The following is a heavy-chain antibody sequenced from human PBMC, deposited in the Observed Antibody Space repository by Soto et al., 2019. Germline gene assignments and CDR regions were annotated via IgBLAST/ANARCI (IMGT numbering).Heavy chain of an antibody. CDR2: IIPILGIA. J-gene: IGHJ5*02. V-gene: IGHV1-69*02. Sequence: SVKVSCKASGGTFSSYTISWVRQAPGQGLEWMGRIIPILGIANYAQKFQGRVTITADKSTSTAYMELSSLRSEDTAVYYCARMYSSSGWFDPWGQGTLVTVSS. CDR3: ARMYSSSGWFDP. D-gene: IGHD6-6*01. CDR1: GGTFSSYT.